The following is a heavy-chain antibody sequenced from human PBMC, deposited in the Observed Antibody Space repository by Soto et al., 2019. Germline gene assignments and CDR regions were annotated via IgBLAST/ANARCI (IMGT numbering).Heavy chain of an antibody. V-gene: IGHV3-53*01. CDR1: GFTVSSNY. CDR3: ARDLSPPRGYRSGGSCYSVPY. CDR2: IYSGGST. J-gene: IGHJ4*02. Sequence: LRLSCAASGFTVSSNYMSWVRQAPGKGLEWVSVIYSGGSTYYADSVKGRFTISRDNSKNTLYLQMNSLRAEDTAVYYCARDLSPPRGYRSGGSCYSVPYWGQGTLVTVSS. D-gene: IGHD2-15*01.